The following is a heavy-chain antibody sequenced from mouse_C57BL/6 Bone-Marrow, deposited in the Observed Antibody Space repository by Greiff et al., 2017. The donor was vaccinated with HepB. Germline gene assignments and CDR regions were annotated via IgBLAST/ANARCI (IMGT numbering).Heavy chain of an antibody. CDR2: IHPNSGST. CDR1: GYTFTSYW. CDR3: ARSIYYDYDDAMDY. J-gene: IGHJ4*01. V-gene: IGHV1-64*01. Sequence: VQLQQPGAELVKPGASVKLSCKASGYTFTSYWMHWVKQRPGQGLEWIGMIHPNSGSTNYNEKFKSKATLTVDKSSSTAYMQLSSLTSEDSAVYYCARSIYYDYDDAMDYWGQGTSVTGSS. D-gene: IGHD2-4*01.